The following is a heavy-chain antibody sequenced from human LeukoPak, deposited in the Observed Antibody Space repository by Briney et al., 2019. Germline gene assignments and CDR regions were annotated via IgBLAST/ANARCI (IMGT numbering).Heavy chain of an antibody. CDR2: ISYDGSNK. V-gene: IGHV3-30*18. CDR3: AKDQVVTAIRPDAFDI. D-gene: IGHD2-21*02. Sequence: GGSLRLSCAASGFNFSSYGMHWVRQAPGKWLEWVAVISYDGSNKYYADSVKGRFTFSRDNSRNTLYLQMNSLRAEDTAVYYCAKDQVVTAIRPDAFDIWGQGTMVTVSS. J-gene: IGHJ3*02. CDR1: GFNFSSYG.